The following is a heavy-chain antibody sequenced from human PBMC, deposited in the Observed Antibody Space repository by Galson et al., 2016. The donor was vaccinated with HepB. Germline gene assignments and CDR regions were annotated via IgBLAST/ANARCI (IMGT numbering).Heavy chain of an antibody. Sequence: SLRLSCAASGLSFSTYWMNWVRQVPGKGLVWVSRIKGDGTNIGYADSVKSRFTISRDNAKSRLYLQMNSLRAEDTAVYYCTILSSRGSFDIWGQGTTVTVSS. D-gene: IGHD2-15*01. CDR2: IKGDGTNI. V-gene: IGHV3-74*01. CDR1: GLSFSTYW. J-gene: IGHJ3*02. CDR3: TILSSRGSFDI.